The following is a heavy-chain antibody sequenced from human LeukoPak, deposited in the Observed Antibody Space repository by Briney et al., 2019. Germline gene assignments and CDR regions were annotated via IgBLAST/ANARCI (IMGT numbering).Heavy chain of an antibody. CDR2: INHSGST. J-gene: IGHJ6*03. Sequence: SETLSLTCAVYGGSFSGYYWSWIRQPPGKGLEWIGEINHSGSTKYNPSLKSRVTISVDRSKNQFSLKLSSVTAADTAVFYCARLKNDDIWGNHRDSYYYYMDVWGKGTTVTISS. CDR1: GGSFSGYY. CDR3: ARLKNDDIWGNHRDSYYYYMDV. D-gene: IGHD3-16*02. V-gene: IGHV4-34*01.